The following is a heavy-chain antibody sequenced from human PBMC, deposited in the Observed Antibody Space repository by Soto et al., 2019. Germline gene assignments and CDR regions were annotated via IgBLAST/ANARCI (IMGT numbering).Heavy chain of an antibody. V-gene: IGHV3-53*01. CDR2: IYSGGST. J-gene: IGHJ6*02. Sequence: GGSLRLSCAASGFTVSSNYMSWVRQAPGKGLELVSVIYSGGSTYYADSVKGRFTISRDNSKNTLYLQMNSLRAEDTAVYFCARDRGSRGYCSSTSCPYYYGMDVWGQGTTVTVSS. D-gene: IGHD2-2*01. CDR3: ARDRGSRGYCSSTSCPYYYGMDV. CDR1: GFTVSSNY.